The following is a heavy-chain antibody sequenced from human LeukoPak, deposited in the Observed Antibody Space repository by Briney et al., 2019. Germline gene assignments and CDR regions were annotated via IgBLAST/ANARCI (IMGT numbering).Heavy chain of an antibody. J-gene: IGHJ1*01. D-gene: IGHD2/OR15-2a*01. Sequence: GASVKVSCKASGYTFISYAIYWVRQAPGQGLEWMGYINTNTENPTYAQGFTGRFVFSVDSSASTAYLHISSLKAEDTAVYYCAKIVSVGQYQYWGQGTLVTVSS. CDR1: GYTFISYA. CDR3: AKIVSVGQYQY. CDR2: INTNTENP. V-gene: IGHV7-4-1*02.